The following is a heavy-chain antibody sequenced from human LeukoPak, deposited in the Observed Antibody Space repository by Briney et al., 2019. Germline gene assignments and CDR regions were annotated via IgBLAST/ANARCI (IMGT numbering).Heavy chain of an antibody. J-gene: IGHJ6*02. CDR1: GGSISTYY. Sequence: PSETLSLTCSVSGGSISTYYWSWIRQPPGKGLEWIGYIYYSGSTNYNPSLKSRVTISVDTSKNQFSLKLTSVTAADTAVYYCARAQLNLLVDFGMDVWGQGNTGHRLL. V-gene: IGHV4-59*01. CDR3: ARAQLNLLVDFGMDV. CDR2: IYYSGST. D-gene: IGHD1-1*01.